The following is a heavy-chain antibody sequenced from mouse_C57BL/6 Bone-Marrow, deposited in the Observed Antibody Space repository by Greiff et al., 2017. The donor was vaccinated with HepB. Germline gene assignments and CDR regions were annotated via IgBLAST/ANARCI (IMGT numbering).Heavy chain of an antibody. V-gene: IGHV1-4*01. CDR3: ARDDYWYFDV. CDR2: INPSSGYT. J-gene: IGHJ1*03. Sequence: QVQLQQSGAELARPGASVKMSCKASGYTFTSYTMHWVKQRPGQGLEWIRYINPSSGYTKYNQKFKDKATLTADKSSSTAYMQLSSLTSEDSAVYYCARDDYWYFDVWGTGTTVTVSS. CDR1: GYTFTSYT.